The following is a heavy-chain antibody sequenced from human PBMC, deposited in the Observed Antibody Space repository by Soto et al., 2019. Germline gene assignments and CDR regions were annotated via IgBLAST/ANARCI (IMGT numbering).Heavy chain of an antibody. V-gene: IGHV1-18*01. J-gene: IGHJ4*02. CDR2: ISAYNGNT. CDR1: GYTFTSYH. CDR3: ARDPPPPGA. Sequence: QVQLVQSGAEVKKPGASVKVSCKASGYTFTSYHITWVRQAPGQGLEWMGWISAYNGNTNYAQKRQGRVTMTPDTPTSTAYMELRSLRANATAGYYCARDPPPPGAWGQGTLVTVSS.